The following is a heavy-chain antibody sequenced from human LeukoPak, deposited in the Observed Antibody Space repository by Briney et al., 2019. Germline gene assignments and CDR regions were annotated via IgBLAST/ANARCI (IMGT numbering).Heavy chain of an antibody. J-gene: IGHJ3*02. CDR1: GGSISSSSYY. V-gene: IGHV4-39*01. Sequence: PSETLSLTCTVSGGSISSSSYYWGWIRQPPGKGLEWIGSIYYSGSTYYNPSLKSRVTISVDTSKNQFSLKLSSVTAAGTAVYYCASAYYDFWSGPDAFDIWGQGTMVTVSS. CDR3: ASAYYDFWSGPDAFDI. D-gene: IGHD3-3*01. CDR2: IYYSGST.